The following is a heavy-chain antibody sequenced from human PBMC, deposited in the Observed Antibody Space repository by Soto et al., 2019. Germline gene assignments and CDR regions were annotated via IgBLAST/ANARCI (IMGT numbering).Heavy chain of an antibody. CDR3: ARVGYSYGGYYYYYYMDV. CDR1: GGSISSYY. CDR2: IYYSGST. J-gene: IGHJ6*03. Sequence: SETLSLTCTVSGGSISSYYWSWIRQPPGKGLEWIGYIYYSGSTNYNPSLKSRVTISVDTSKNQFSLKLSFVTAADTAVFYCARVGYSYGGYYYYYYMDVWGKGTTVTVSS. D-gene: IGHD5-18*01. V-gene: IGHV4-59*01.